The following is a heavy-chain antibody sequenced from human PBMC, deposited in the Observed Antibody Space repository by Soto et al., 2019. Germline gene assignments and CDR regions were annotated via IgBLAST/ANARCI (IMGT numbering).Heavy chain of an antibody. Sequence: PSETLSLTCTVSGGSISSYYWSWIQQPPGKGLEWIGYIYYSESTYYNPSLKSRVTISVDRSKNQFSLKLSSVTAADAAVYYCARSQTTVTSYDYWGQGTLVTVSS. V-gene: IGHV4-59*12. CDR1: GGSISSYY. CDR3: ARSQTTVTSYDY. J-gene: IGHJ4*02. CDR2: IYYSEST. D-gene: IGHD4-17*01.